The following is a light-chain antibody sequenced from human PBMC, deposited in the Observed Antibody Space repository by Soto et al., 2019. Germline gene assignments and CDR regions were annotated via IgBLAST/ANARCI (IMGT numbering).Light chain of an antibody. J-gene: IGLJ3*02. V-gene: IGLV1-40*01. Sequence: QSVLTQPPSVSGAPGQRVTISCTGSSSSIGAGYDVHWYQQLPGTAPKLLIYGNSNRPSGVPDRFSGSKSGTSASLAITGLQAEHEADYYCQSYDSSLSGSWVFGGGTKVTVL. CDR2: GNS. CDR1: SSSIGAGYD. CDR3: QSYDSSLSGSWV.